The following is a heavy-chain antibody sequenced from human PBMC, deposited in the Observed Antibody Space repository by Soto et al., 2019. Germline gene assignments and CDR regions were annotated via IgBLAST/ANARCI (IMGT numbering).Heavy chain of an antibody. CDR3: GRQDGRGGDVDY. D-gene: IGHD2-21*01. Sequence: SETLSLTCTVSGGSISSYYWSWIRQPPGKGLEWIGYIYYSGSTNYNPSLKSRVTISVDTSKNQFSLKLSSVTAADTAVYYCGRQDGRGGDVDYWGRETLVTVSS. CDR1: GGSISSYY. J-gene: IGHJ4*02. CDR2: IYYSGST. V-gene: IGHV4-59*08.